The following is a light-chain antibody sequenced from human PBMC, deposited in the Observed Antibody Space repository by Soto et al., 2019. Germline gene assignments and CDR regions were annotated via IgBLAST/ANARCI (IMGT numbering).Light chain of an antibody. CDR1: SSNIKTNG. J-gene: IGLJ2*01. V-gene: IGLV1-44*01. CDR3: ATWDDSLNGLI. CDR2: SNN. Sequence: QSVLTQPPSASGTPGQRVTISCSGGSSNIKTNGVSWYQQVPGAAPKLLIYSNNQRPSGAPDRFSGSKSGTSASLANSGLQSEDEATYHCATWDDSLNGLIFGGGTKLTVL.